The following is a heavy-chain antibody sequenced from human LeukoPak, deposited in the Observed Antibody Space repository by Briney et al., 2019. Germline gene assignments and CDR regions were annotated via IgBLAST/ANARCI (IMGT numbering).Heavy chain of an antibody. CDR2: IRYDGSNK. V-gene: IGHV3-30*02. D-gene: IGHD3-3*01. J-gene: IGHJ4*02. Sequence: AGGSLRLSCAASGFTFSSYGMHWVRQAPGKGLEWVAFIRYDGSNKYYADSVKGRLTISRDNAKNSLYLQMNSLRAEDTAVYYCARHELLSFWSAATYWGQGTLVTVSS. CDR1: GFTFSSYG. CDR3: ARHELLSFWSAATY.